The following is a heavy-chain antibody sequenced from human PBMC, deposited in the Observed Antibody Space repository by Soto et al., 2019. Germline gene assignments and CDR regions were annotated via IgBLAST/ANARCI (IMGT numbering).Heavy chain of an antibody. Sequence: SETLSLTCTVSGGSISSSSYYWGWIRQPPGKGLEWIGSIYYSGSTYYNPSLKSRVTISVDTSKNQFSLKLSSVTAADTAVYYCARAEGRYYGSGSFGYWGQGTLVTVSS. CDR3: ARAEGRYYGSGSFGY. V-gene: IGHV4-39*01. J-gene: IGHJ4*02. CDR1: GGSISSSSYY. D-gene: IGHD3-10*01. CDR2: IYYSGST.